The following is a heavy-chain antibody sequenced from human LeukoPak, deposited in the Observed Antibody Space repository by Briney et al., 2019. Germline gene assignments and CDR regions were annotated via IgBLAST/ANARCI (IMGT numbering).Heavy chain of an antibody. D-gene: IGHD4-17*01. Sequence: EASVKVSCKASGYTFTSYGISWVRQAPGQGLEWMGWISAYNGNTNYAQKLQGRVTMTTDTSTSTAYMELRSLRFDDTAVYYCARAPDYGDYSDFDYWGQGTLVTVSS. CDR3: ARAPDYGDYSDFDY. V-gene: IGHV1-18*01. J-gene: IGHJ4*02. CDR1: GYTFTSYG. CDR2: ISAYNGNT.